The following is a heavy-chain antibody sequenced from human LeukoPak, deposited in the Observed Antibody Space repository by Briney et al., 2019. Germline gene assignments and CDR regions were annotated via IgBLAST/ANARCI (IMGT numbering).Heavy chain of an antibody. CDR3: ARRHRDCSGDFCFLFDY. CDR1: GVPVKSFY. Sequence: SETLSLTCSVSGVPVKSFYWNWIRQSPGKGLEWIGYISNIGTTKYNPGLKSRVTISADTSKNQFSLELSSVTAADTAVYYCARRHRDCSGDFCFLFDYWGQGTLATVSS. D-gene: IGHD2-21*01. CDR2: ISNIGTT. J-gene: IGHJ4*02. V-gene: IGHV4-59*08.